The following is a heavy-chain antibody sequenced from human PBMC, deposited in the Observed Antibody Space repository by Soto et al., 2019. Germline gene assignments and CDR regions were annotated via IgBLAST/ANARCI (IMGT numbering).Heavy chain of an antibody. D-gene: IGHD3-3*01. V-gene: IGHV1-69*05. Sequence: SVKVSCKASGVTFSSYAISWVRQAPGQGLEWMGGIIPIFGTANYAQKFQGRVTMTTDTSTSTAYMELRSLRSDDTAVYYCARDGIRFLEWDYGMDVWGQGTTVTVSS. CDR3: ARDGIRFLEWDYGMDV. J-gene: IGHJ6*02. CDR1: GVTFSSYA. CDR2: IIPIFGTA.